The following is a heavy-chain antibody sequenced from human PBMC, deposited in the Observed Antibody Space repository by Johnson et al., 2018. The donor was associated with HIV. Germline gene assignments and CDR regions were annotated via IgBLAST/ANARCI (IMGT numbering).Heavy chain of an antibody. CDR3: TTDLASDAFDI. Sequence: VQLVESGGGLVQPGGSLRLSCAASGFTFSNAWMSWVRQAPGKGLEWVGRIKSKTDGGTTDYAAPVKGRFIISRDDSKNTLYLQMNSLKTEDTAVYYCTTDLASDAFDIWGQGTMVTVSS. CDR2: IKSKTDGGTT. CDR1: GFTFSNAW. J-gene: IGHJ3*02. V-gene: IGHV3-15*01.